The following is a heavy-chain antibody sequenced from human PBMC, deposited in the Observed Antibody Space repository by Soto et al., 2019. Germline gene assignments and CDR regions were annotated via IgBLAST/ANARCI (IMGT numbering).Heavy chain of an antibody. Sequence: EVQLVESGGGLVQPGGSLRLSCAASGFTFSSYSMHWVRQAPGKGLEWVSYISSSSYTIYYAGSVKGRFTISRDNAKNSLYLQMNNLRDEDTAVYYCARGYCSGGSCPEFDYWGQGTLVTVSS. V-gene: IGHV3-48*02. D-gene: IGHD2-15*01. CDR1: GFTFSSYS. J-gene: IGHJ4*02. CDR2: ISSSSYTI. CDR3: ARGYCSGGSCPEFDY.